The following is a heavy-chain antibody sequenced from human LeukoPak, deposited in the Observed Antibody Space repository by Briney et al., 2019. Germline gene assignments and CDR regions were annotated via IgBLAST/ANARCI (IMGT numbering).Heavy chain of an antibody. V-gene: IGHV1-18*01. CDR3: ARCGGDSSGYYCDY. Sequence: ASVKVSFKASGYTFTSYGLSWVGQAPGQGLEWMGWISAYNGNTNYAQKLQGRVTMTTDTSTSTAYMELRSLRSDDTAVYYCARCGGDSSGYYCDYWGQGTLVTVSS. CDR1: GYTFTSYG. CDR2: ISAYNGNT. J-gene: IGHJ4*02. D-gene: IGHD3-22*01.